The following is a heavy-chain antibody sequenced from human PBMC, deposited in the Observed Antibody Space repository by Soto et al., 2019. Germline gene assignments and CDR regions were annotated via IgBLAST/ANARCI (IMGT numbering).Heavy chain of an antibody. J-gene: IGHJ1*01. D-gene: IGHD3-16*02. V-gene: IGHV3-48*03. CDR1: GFTFSSYE. CDR3: ARVSQSFIEYFQH. CDR2: ISSSGSTI. Sequence: GGSLRLSCAASGFTFSSYEMNWVRQAPEKGLEWVSYISSSGSTIYYADSVKGRFTISRDNAKNALYLQMTSLRAEDTAVYYCARVSQSFIEYFQHWGQGTLVTVSS.